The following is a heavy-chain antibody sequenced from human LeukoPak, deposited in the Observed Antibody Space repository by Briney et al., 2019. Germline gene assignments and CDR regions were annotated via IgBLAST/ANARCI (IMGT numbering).Heavy chain of an antibody. CDR2: ISGTGNRT. CDR1: GFTFSSYA. CDR3: AKWGCSGGSCYPFDY. V-gene: IGHV3-23*01. Sequence: GGSLRLSCAASGFTFSSYAMGWVRQAPGKGLEWVSAISGTGNRTYYADSVKGRFTISRDNSKNTLYLQMDSLRAEDTAVYYCAKWGCSGGSCYPFDYWGQGTLVTVSS. D-gene: IGHD2-15*01. J-gene: IGHJ4*02.